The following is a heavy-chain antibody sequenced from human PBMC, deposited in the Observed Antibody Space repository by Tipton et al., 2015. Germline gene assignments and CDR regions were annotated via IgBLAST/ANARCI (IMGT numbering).Heavy chain of an antibody. J-gene: IGHJ3*02. CDR2: IYHGGTI. CDR1: GASIASSQW. CDR3: ARYEVEVDAFDI. V-gene: IGHV4-4*02. Sequence: TLSLTCAVSGASIASSQWWSWARQTPGKGLEWIGEIYHGGTINYNPSLQSRVSISLDKSKNQVSLELNSVTAADTAVFYCARYEVEVDAFDIWGQGTMVTVSS. D-gene: IGHD2-2*01.